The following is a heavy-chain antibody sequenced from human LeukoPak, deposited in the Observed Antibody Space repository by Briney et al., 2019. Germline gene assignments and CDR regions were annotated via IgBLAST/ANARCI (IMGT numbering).Heavy chain of an antibody. D-gene: IGHD2-15*01. J-gene: IGHJ3*02. Sequence: ASVKVSCKASGYTFTGYYVHWVRQAPGQGLEWMGWINPNSGGTNYAQKFQGRVTMTRDTSISTAYMELSRLRSDDTAVYYCARADCSGGSCYSDDAFDIWGQGTMVTVSS. V-gene: IGHV1-2*02. CDR3: ARADCSGGSCYSDDAFDI. CDR2: INPNSGGT. CDR1: GYTFTGYY.